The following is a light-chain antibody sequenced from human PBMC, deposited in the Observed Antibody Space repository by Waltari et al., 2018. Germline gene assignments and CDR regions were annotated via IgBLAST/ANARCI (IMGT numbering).Light chain of an antibody. CDR2: EVT. V-gene: IGLV2-23*02. J-gene: IGLJ2*01. CDR3: CSYAGASTHVV. CDR1: SSDVGSYNL. Sequence: QSALTQPAAVSGSPGQSITISCTGTSSDVGSYNLVSWYQQHPGKAPKLMIYEVTKRPSGCSNGSSGSKPGNTASLTISGLQAEDESDYYCCSYAGASTHVVFGGGTKVTVL.